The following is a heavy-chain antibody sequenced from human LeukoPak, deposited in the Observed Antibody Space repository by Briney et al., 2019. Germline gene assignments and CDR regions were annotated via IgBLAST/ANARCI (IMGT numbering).Heavy chain of an antibody. CDR3: ARDPYSGSYYAYYYYYMDV. D-gene: IGHD1-26*01. J-gene: IGHJ6*03. CDR1: GFTLSSYW. CDR2: IKQDGSEK. V-gene: IGHV3-7*01. Sequence: GGSLRLSCAASGFTLSSYWMSWVRQAPGKGLEWVANIKQDGSEKYCVDSVKGRFTISRDNAKNLLYLQMNSLRAEDTAVYYCARDPYSGSYYAYYYYYMDVWGKGTTVTVSS.